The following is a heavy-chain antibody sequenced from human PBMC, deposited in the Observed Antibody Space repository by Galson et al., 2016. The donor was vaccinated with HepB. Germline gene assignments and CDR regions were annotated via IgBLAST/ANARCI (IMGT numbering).Heavy chain of an antibody. CDR1: GFKFDDFT. V-gene: IGHV3-43*01. J-gene: IGHJ4*02. CDR3: AKDIVGRHNWNYGLDY. CDR2: ISWYDGTT. D-gene: IGHD1-7*01. Sequence: SLRLSCAASGFKFDDFTMRWVRQAPGKGLEWASHISWYDGTTGYADSVKGRFTISRDNDKDSLYLQMDSLRTDDTAFYYCAKDIVGRHNWNYGLDYWGRGTLVSVSS.